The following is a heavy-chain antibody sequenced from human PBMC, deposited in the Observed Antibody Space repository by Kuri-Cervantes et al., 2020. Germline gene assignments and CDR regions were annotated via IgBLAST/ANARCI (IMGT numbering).Heavy chain of an antibody. D-gene: IGHD6-13*01. CDR1: GFTFSSYW. J-gene: IGHJ6*02. V-gene: IGHV3-30*18. CDR3: AKDRIYSSSWNYYYYGMDV. Sequence: GESLKISCVASGFTFSSYWMSWVRQAPGKGLEWVAVISYDGSNKYYADSVKGRFTISRDNSKNTLYLQMNSLRAEDTAVYYCAKDRIYSSSWNYYYYGMDVWGQGTTVTVSS. CDR2: ISYDGSNK.